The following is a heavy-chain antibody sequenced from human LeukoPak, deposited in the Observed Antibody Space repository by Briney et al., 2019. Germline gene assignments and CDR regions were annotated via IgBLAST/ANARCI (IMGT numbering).Heavy chain of an antibody. CDR1: GFTLDDYA. J-gene: IGHJ5*02. D-gene: IGHD5-12*01. V-gene: IGHV3-9*01. CDR2: ISWNSGSI. Sequence: QPGGSLRLSCAASGFTLDDYAMHWVRQAPGKGLEWVSGISWNSGSIGYADSVKGRFTISRDNAKNSLYLQMNSLRAEDTAVYYCARDGYSGYDSWGQGTLVTVSS. CDR3: ARDGYSGYDS.